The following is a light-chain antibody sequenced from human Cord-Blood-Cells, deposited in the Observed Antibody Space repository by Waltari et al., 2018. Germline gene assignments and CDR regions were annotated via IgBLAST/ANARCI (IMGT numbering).Light chain of an antibody. Sequence: QSALTQPRPVSGSPGQSVTISCTGTSSDVGGYNFVPWYQQHPGKAPKLMIYDVSKRPSGVPDRFSGSKSGNTASLTISGPQAEDEADYYCCSYAGSYTYVFGTGTKVTVL. J-gene: IGLJ1*01. V-gene: IGLV2-11*01. CDR2: DVS. CDR1: SSDVGGYNF. CDR3: CSYAGSYTYV.